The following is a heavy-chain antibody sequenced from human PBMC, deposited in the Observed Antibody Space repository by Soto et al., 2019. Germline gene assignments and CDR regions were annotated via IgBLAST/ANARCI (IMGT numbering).Heavy chain of an antibody. V-gene: IGHV3-23*01. Sequence: PGGSLRLSCAASGFTFSSYAMSWVRQAPGKGLEWVSAISGSGGSTYYADSVKGRFTISRDNSKNTLYPQMNSLRAEDTAVYYCAKEGPHDSSGYYPVFDYWGQGTLVTVSS. CDR2: ISGSGGST. D-gene: IGHD3-22*01. J-gene: IGHJ4*02. CDR3: AKEGPHDSSGYYPVFDY. CDR1: GFTFSSYA.